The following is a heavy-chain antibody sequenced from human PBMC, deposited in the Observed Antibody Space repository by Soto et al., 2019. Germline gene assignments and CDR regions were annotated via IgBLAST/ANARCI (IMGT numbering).Heavy chain of an antibody. CDR3: AGRSGSSDY. V-gene: IGHV3-30*04. CDR1: AFTFSNYT. D-gene: IGHD3-10*01. CDR2: MSYDGSDK. J-gene: IGHJ4*02. Sequence: QVQLVESGGGVVQPGKSLRLSCAASAFTFSNYTMHWVRQAPGKGLEWVALMSYDGSDKYYADAVKGRFTISRDNSKQTLYLQMDRLRVEDTALYYCAGRSGSSDYWGQGTLVTGSS.